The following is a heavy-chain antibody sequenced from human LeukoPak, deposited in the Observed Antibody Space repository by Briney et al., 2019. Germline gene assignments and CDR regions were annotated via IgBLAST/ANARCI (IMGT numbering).Heavy chain of an antibody. V-gene: IGHV1-24*01. CDR3: ATHPILGGATIY. CDR2: FDPEDGET. CDR1: GYTLTELS. Sequence: ASVKVSCKASGYTLTELSMHWVRQAPGKGLEWMGGFDPEDGETIYAQKFQGRVTMTEDTSTDTAYMELSSLRSEDTAVYYCATHPILGGATIYWGQGTLVTVSS. D-gene: IGHD1-26*01. J-gene: IGHJ4*02.